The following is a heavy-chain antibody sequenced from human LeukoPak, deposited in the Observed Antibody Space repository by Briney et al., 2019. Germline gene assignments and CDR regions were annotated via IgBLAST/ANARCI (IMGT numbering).Heavy chain of an antibody. Sequence: GRSLRLSCAASGFTFSSYAMHWVRQAPGKGLEWVAVISYDGSNKYYADSVKGRFTISRDNSKNTLYLQMNSLRAEDTAVYYCARDVERGYFDYWGQGTLVTVPS. D-gene: IGHD1-1*01. V-gene: IGHV3-30*01. CDR2: ISYDGSNK. CDR1: GFTFSSYA. CDR3: ARDVERGYFDY. J-gene: IGHJ4*02.